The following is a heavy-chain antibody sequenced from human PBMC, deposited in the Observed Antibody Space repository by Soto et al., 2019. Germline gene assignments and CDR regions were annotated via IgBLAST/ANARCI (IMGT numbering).Heavy chain of an antibody. V-gene: IGHV3-73*01. Sequence: PGGSLRLSCAASGFTFSGSAMHWVRQASGKGLEWVGRIRSKANSYATAYAASVKGRFTISRDDSKNTAYLQMNSLKTEDTAVYYCTRHPEGCWSGYYDYGMDVWGQGTTVTVSS. CDR1: GFTFSGSA. CDR3: TRHPEGCWSGYYDYGMDV. CDR2: IRSKANSYAT. J-gene: IGHJ6*02. D-gene: IGHD3-3*01.